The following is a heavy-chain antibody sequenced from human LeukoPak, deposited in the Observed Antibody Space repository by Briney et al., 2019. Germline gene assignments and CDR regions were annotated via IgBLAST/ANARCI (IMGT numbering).Heavy chain of an antibody. CDR2: INGDGSST. Sequence: LRLSCAASGXTFSSYWMHWVRQAPGKGLVWVSRINGDGSSTSYADSVKGRLTISRDNAKNTLYLQMNSLRAEDTAVYYCARGYSSSYRIDYWGQGTLVTVSS. CDR3: ARGYSSSYRIDY. D-gene: IGHD6-6*01. V-gene: IGHV3-74*01. J-gene: IGHJ4*02. CDR1: GXTFSSYW.